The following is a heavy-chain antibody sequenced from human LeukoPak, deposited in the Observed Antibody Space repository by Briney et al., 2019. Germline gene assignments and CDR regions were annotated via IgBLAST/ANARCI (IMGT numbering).Heavy chain of an antibody. D-gene: IGHD3-22*01. V-gene: IGHV4-4*09. CDR1: GVSLNRYC. Sequence: SETLSLTCTVSGVSLNRYCWSSIRQPPGKGLEWLGYIDHSGRTKYNPSLKSRVTMSVDTSRNQFSLKVTSVTAADLAVYYSACDSGGSYHPYYWGQGTLVTVSS. J-gene: IGHJ4*02. CDR3: ACDSGGSYHPYY. CDR2: IDHSGRT.